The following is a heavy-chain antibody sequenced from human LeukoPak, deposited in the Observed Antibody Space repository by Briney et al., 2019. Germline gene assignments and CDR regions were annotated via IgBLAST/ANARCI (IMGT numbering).Heavy chain of an antibody. CDR1: GFAVSSNY. CDR3: ARELGASYFDY. D-gene: IGHD1-26*01. CDR2: IYSGGST. V-gene: IGHV3-66*01. J-gene: IGHJ4*02. Sequence: GGSLRLSCAASGFAVSSNYMSWVRQAPGKGLEWVSVIYSGGSTYYADSVKGRFTISRDNSKNTLYLQMNSLRAEDTAVYYCARELGASYFDYWGQGTLVTVSS.